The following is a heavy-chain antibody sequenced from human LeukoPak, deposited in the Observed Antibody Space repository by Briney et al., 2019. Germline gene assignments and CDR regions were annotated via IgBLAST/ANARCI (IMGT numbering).Heavy chain of an antibody. Sequence: GSQRLSCAASGFTFSTYAMSWVRQAPGKGLEWIGYIYYSGSTNYNPSLKSRVTISVDTSKNQFSLKLSSVTAADTAVYYCARHHKWLKDWFDPWGQGTLVTVSS. CDR1: GFTFSTYA. CDR3: ARHHKWLKDWFDP. CDR2: IYYSGST. J-gene: IGHJ5*02. D-gene: IGHD5-12*01. V-gene: IGHV4-59*08.